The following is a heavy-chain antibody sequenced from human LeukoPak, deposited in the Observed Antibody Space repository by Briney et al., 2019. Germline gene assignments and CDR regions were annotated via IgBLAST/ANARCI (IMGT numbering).Heavy chain of an antibody. Sequence: GRSLRLSCAASGFTFDDYAMHWVRQAPGKGLEWVSGISWNSGSIGYADSVKGRFTISRDNAKNSLYLQMNSLRAEDTALYYCAKSSVVVISPGWFDPWGQGTLVTVSS. D-gene: IGHD3-22*01. J-gene: IGHJ5*02. CDR2: ISWNSGSI. V-gene: IGHV3-9*01. CDR1: GFTFDDYA. CDR3: AKSSVVVISPGWFDP.